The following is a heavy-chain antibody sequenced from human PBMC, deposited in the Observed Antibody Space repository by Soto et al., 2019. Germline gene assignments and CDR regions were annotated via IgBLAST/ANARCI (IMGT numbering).Heavy chain of an antibody. CDR2: ISGSGGST. CDR3: ARATAMAPYFDY. Sequence: EVQLLESGGGLVQPGGSLRLSCAASGFTFSSYAMSWVRQAPGKGLEWVSAISGSGGSTYYADSVKGRFTISRDNSKNTLYLQMNSLRAEDTAVYYCARATAMAPYFDYWGQGTLVTVSS. J-gene: IGHJ4*02. V-gene: IGHV3-23*01. CDR1: GFTFSSYA. D-gene: IGHD5-18*01.